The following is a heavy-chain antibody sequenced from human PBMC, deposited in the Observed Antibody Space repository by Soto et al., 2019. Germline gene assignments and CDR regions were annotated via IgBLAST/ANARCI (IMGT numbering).Heavy chain of an antibody. J-gene: IGHJ5*02. CDR1: GYTFTSYG. D-gene: IGHD3-22*01. Sequence: GASVKVSCKASGYTFTSYGISWVRQAPGQGLERKGWISAYNGNTNYAQKLQGRVTMTTDTSTSTAYMELRSLRSDDTAVYYCARDGRYYYDSSGYRTGRFDPWGQGTLVTVSS. CDR2: ISAYNGNT. CDR3: ARDGRYYYDSSGYRTGRFDP. V-gene: IGHV1-18*01.